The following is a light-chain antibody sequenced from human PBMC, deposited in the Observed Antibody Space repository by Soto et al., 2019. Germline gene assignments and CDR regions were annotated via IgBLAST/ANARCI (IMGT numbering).Light chain of an antibody. V-gene: IGKV4-1*01. CDR3: QQANSFPLT. J-gene: IGKJ4*01. Sequence: DIVMTQSPDSLAVSLGERATINCKSSQSVLYSSNNKNYLAWYQQKPGQPPKLLIYWASTRESGVPDRFSGSGSGTDFTLTISSLQPEDFATYYCQQANSFPLTFGGGTQVEIK. CDR2: WAS. CDR1: QSVLYSSNNKNY.